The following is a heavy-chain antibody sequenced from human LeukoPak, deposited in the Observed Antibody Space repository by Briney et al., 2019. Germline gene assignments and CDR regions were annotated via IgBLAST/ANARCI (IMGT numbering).Heavy chain of an antibody. J-gene: IGHJ6*03. CDR3: ARVQSVGSSWAEGYYYYYYMDV. CDR2: ISAYNGNT. V-gene: IGHV1-18*01. Sequence: ASVKVYCKASGYTFTSYGISWVRQAPGQGLEWMGWISAYNGNTNYAQKLQGRVTMTTDTSTSTAYMELRSLRSDDTAVYYCARVQSVGSSWAEGYYYYYYMDVWGKGTTVTVSS. D-gene: IGHD6-13*01. CDR1: GYTFTSYG.